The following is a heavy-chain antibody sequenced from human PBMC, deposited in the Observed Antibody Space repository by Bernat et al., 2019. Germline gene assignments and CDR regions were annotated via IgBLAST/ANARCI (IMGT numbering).Heavy chain of an antibody. CDR3: ARDPGWGALDL. Sequence: EVQLVQSGAALVQPGGSLRLSCAASGFTFLSHWMCWLRQAPGKGLEWVAKIKSDGSAKYYADSVKGRFTISRDNVNNSLYLQMNSLRADDTAVYYWARDPGWGALDLWGQGTMVTVSS. J-gene: IGHJ3*01. V-gene: IGHV3-7*03. CDR2: IKSDGSAK. D-gene: IGHD3-16*01. CDR1: GFTFLSHW.